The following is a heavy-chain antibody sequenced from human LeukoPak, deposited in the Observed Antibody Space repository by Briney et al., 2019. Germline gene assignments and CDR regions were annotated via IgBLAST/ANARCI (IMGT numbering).Heavy chain of an antibody. V-gene: IGHV2-26*01. CDR2: IFSNDEK. D-gene: IGHD3-10*01. CDR3: ARIRKGFGELSSDY. Sequence: SGPVLVKPTETLMLTCTVSGFSLSNARMGVSWVRQPPGKAREWLAHIFSNDEKSYSTSLKSRLTISKDTSKSEVVLTMTNMDPVDTATYYCARIRKGFGELSSDYWGQGTLVTVSS. CDR1: GFSLSNARMG. J-gene: IGHJ4*02.